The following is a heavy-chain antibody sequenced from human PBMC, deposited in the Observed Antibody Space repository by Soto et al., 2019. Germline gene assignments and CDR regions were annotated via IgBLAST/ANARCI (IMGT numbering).Heavy chain of an antibody. CDR1: GGSISSSSYD. CDR3: ARSSPLPSSSWYYFDY. Sequence: PSETLSLTCTVSGGSISSSSYDWGWIRQPPGKGLEWIGSIYYSGSTYYNPSLKSRVTISVDTSKNQFSLKLSSVTAADTAVYYCARSSPLPSSSWYYFDYWGQGTLVTVSS. D-gene: IGHD6-13*01. V-gene: IGHV4-39*01. CDR2: IYYSGST. J-gene: IGHJ4*02.